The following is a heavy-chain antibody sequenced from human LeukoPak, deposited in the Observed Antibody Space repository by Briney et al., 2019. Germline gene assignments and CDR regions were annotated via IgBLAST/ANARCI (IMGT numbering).Heavy chain of an antibody. CDR1: GSSINSSSYY. J-gene: IGHJ4*02. CDR2: IYYSGGA. Sequence: ETLTLTCTVSGSSINSSSYYWGGIRQPPGKGLEWIGSIYYSGGAYYNPSLKSRVTISVDTSKNQFSLKLSSVTAADTAVYYCARTGIQLWLLAPSYYFDYWGQGTLVTVSS. D-gene: IGHD5-18*01. V-gene: IGHV4-39*01. CDR3: ARTGIQLWLLAPSYYFDY.